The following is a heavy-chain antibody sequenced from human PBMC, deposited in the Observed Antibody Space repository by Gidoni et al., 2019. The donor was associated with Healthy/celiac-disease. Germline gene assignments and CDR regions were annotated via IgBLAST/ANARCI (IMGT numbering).Heavy chain of an antibody. CDR1: GGSFSGYY. D-gene: IGHD3-10*01. Sequence: QVQLQQWGAGLLKPSETLSLTCAVYGGSFSGYYWSWIRQPPGKGLEWIGEITHSGSTNYNPSLKSRVTISVDTSKNQFSLKLSSVTAADTAVYYCARGKLGSGSFDYWGQGTLVTVSS. V-gene: IGHV4-34*01. CDR3: ARGKLGSGSFDY. J-gene: IGHJ4*02. CDR2: ITHSGST.